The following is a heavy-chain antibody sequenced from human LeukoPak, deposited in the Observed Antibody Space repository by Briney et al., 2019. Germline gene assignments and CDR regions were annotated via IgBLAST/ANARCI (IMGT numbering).Heavy chain of an antibody. D-gene: IGHD5-18*01. J-gene: IGHJ4*02. Sequence: SVKVSCKASGGTFSGYAIGWVRQAPGQGLEWMGGIIPIFGTANYAQKFQGRVTITADESTSTAYMELSSLRSEDTAVYYCARADRDTAMVRFDYWGQRTLVTVSS. CDR2: IIPIFGTA. CDR1: GGTFSGYA. V-gene: IGHV1-69*01. CDR3: ARADRDTAMVRFDY.